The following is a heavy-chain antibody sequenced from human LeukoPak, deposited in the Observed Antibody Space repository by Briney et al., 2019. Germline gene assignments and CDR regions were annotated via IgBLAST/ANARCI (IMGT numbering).Heavy chain of an antibody. Sequence: PGGSLRLSCAASGFTFSSYWMHWVRQAPGKGLVWVSRINSDGSSTSYADSVKGRFTISRDNAKNTLYLRMNSLRAEDTAVYYCASADTAMVNDYWGQGTLVTVSS. J-gene: IGHJ4*02. D-gene: IGHD5-18*01. CDR1: GFTFSSYW. CDR3: ASADTAMVNDY. CDR2: INSDGSST. V-gene: IGHV3-74*01.